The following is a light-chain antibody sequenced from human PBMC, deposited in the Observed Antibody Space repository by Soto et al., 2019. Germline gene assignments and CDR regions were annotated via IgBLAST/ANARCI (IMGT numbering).Light chain of an antibody. CDR2: GAS. Sequence: EIVMKQSPATLSVSKGERATLSCRASQSVSSSLAWYQQKPGQAPRLLIYGASTRATGIPARFSGSGSGTEFTLTISSLQSEDFAVYYCQQYNNWPPGTFGQGTKVDIK. V-gene: IGKV3-15*01. J-gene: IGKJ2*01. CDR3: QQYNNWPPGT. CDR1: QSVSSS.